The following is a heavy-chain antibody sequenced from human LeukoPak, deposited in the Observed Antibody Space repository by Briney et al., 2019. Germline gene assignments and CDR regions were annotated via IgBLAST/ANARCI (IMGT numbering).Heavy chain of an antibody. CDR3: ARGGVKTFWSGYYGDAFDI. CDR2: IKQDGSEK. V-gene: IGHV3-7*01. CDR1: GFTFSSYW. J-gene: IGHJ3*02. Sequence: GGSLRLSCAASGFTFSSYWMSWVRQAPGKGLEWVANIKQDGSEKYYVDSVKGRFTISRDNAKKSLYLQMNSVRAEDTAVYYCARGGVKTFWSGYYGDAFDIWGQETMVTVSS. D-gene: IGHD3-3*01.